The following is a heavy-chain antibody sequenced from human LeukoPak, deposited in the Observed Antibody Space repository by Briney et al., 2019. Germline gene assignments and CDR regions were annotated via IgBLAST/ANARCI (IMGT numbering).Heavy chain of an antibody. CDR3: AKDNVVDSGNRSPYYFDF. CDR2: ISGNGGSA. V-gene: IGHV3-23*01. D-gene: IGHD3-10*01. J-gene: IGHJ4*02. CDR1: GFTFSTYA. Sequence: GGSLRLSCAASGFTFSTYAMSWVRQAPGKGLEWVSGISGNGGSAYYADSVKGRFTISRDNSKNTLDLQLSSLRAEDTAVYYCAKDNVVDSGNRSPYYFDFWGQGTLVTVSS.